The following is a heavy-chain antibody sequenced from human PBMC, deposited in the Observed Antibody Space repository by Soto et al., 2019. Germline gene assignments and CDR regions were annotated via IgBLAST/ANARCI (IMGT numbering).Heavy chain of an antibody. CDR3: ARVKGTAARPHGHYGMDV. CDR1: GGSISSGGYY. CDR2: IYYSGST. V-gene: IGHV4-31*03. Sequence: QVQLQESGPGLVKPSQTLSLTCTVSGGSISSGGYYWSWIRQHPGKGLEWIGYIYYSGSTYYNPSLTRRVTISVETSKNQFSLKLSSVTAADTAVYYCARVKGTAARPHGHYGMDVWGQGTTVTVSS. D-gene: IGHD6-6*01. J-gene: IGHJ6*02.